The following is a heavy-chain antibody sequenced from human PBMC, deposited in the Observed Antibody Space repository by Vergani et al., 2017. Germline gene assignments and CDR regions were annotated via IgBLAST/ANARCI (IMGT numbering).Heavy chain of an antibody. Sequence: QLQLQESGPGLVKPSETLSLTCAVYGGSFSGYYWSWIRQPPGKGLEWIGEINHSGSTNYNPSLKSRVTISVDTSKNQFSLKLSSVTAADTAVYYCARDGGFNWFDPWGQGTLVTVSS. V-gene: IGHV4-34*01. D-gene: IGHD3-16*01. J-gene: IGHJ5*02. CDR3: ARDGGFNWFDP. CDR2: INHSGST. CDR1: GGSFSGYY.